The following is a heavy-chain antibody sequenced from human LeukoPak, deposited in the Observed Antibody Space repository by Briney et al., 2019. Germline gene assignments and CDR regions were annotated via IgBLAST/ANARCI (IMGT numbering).Heavy chain of an antibody. Sequence: GGSLRLSCAASGFTLSSNYMSGVRQAPGKGLEWVLGIYRGGRTYYADSVKGRFTISRDKCKHTLYLQMNSLRAEDTAVYYCARVVRDGYSDYWGQGTLDTVSS. CDR1: GFTLSSNY. CDR2: IYRGGRT. D-gene: IGHD5-24*01. J-gene: IGHJ4*02. V-gene: IGHV3-53*01. CDR3: ARVVRDGYSDY.